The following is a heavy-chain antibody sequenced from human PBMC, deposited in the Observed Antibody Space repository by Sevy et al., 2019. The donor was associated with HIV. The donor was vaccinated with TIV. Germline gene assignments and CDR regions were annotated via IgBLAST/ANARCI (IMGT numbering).Heavy chain of an antibody. Sequence: SESLSLTCTVSGGSISSYYWSWIRQPPGKGLEWIGYIYYSGSTNYNPSLKSRVTISVDTSKNQFSLKLSSVTAADTAVYYCALEPLSSRYLGPPEYYFDYWGQGTLVTVSS. CDR3: ALEPLSSRYLGPPEYYFDY. CDR2: IYYSGST. V-gene: IGHV4-59*01. CDR1: GGSISSYY. J-gene: IGHJ4*02. D-gene: IGHD3-22*01.